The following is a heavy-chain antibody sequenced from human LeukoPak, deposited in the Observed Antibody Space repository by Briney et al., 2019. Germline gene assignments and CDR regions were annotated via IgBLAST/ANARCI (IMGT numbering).Heavy chain of an antibody. CDR3: ARDGDDYTFDY. CDR1: CFTFSNYI. D-gene: IGHD3-16*01. CDR2: ISSSSSYI. V-gene: IGHV3-21*01. Sequence: GGALRLSCAGSCFTFSNYIMNWVGPAPGKGLEWVSSISSSSSYIYYADSVKGRFTISRDNAKNSLYLQMNSLRAEDTAVYYCARDGDDYTFDYWGQGTLVTVSS. J-gene: IGHJ4*02.